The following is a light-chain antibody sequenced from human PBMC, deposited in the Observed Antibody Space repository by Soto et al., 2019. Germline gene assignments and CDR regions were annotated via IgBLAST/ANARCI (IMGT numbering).Light chain of an antibody. Sequence: DIQMTQSPSTLSASVGDRVIITCRASQSMSNLLAWYQQKPGKAPKLLIYEASTLESGVPSRFSGSASGTEFTLTISSLQPDDFATYYCQQYIRYPWTFGQGTNVEIK. CDR3: QQYIRYPWT. V-gene: IGKV1-5*03. CDR2: EAS. CDR1: QSMSNL. J-gene: IGKJ1*01.